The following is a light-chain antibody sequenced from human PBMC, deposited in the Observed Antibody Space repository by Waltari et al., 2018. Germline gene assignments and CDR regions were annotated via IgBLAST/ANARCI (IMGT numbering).Light chain of an antibody. Sequence: QAVLTQPSSLSASPGASASLTCTLRSDINVGTYRIYWYQQKPGSPPQYLLNYTSDSDTQQGSGVPSRFSGSKDVSANAGILLISGLQSEDEADYYCLIWHSTEDVFGTGTKVTVV. J-gene: IGLJ1*01. CDR1: SDINVGTYR. CDR2: YTSDSDT. CDR3: LIWHSTEDV. V-gene: IGLV5-45*03.